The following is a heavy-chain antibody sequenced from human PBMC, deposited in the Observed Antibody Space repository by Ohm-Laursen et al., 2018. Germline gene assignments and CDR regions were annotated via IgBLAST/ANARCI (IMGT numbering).Heavy chain of an antibody. V-gene: IGHV1-2*02. Sequence: GSSVKVSCKASGYTFTVYYMHWVRQAPGQGLEWMGWINPNSGGTNYAQKFQDTVTMTRDTSTSTVYMELSSLRSEDTAVYYCARAPYAPDGMDVWGQGTTVTVSS. J-gene: IGHJ6*02. CDR3: ARAPYAPDGMDV. D-gene: IGHD2-2*01. CDR1: GYTFTVYY. CDR2: INPNSGGT.